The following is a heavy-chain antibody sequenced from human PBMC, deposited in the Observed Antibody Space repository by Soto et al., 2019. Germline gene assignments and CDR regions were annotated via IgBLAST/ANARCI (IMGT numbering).Heavy chain of an antibody. CDR1: GFTFSSYA. V-gene: IGHV3-23*01. CDR3: AKPRIVVVTASYWYFDL. CDR2: ISGSGGST. J-gene: IGHJ2*01. Sequence: GGSLRLSCAASGFTFSSYAMSWVRQAPGKGLEWVSAISGSGGSTYYADSVKGRFTISRDNSKNTLYLQMNSLRAEDTAVYYCAKPRIVVVTASYWYFDLWGRGTLVTVSS. D-gene: IGHD2-21*02.